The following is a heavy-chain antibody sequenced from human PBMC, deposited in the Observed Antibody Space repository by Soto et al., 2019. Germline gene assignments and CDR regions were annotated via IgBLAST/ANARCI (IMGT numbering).Heavy chain of an antibody. V-gene: IGHV1-3*01. CDR2: INAGNGNT. D-gene: IGHD6-19*01. Sequence: ASVKVSCKASGYTFTSYAMHWVRQAPRQKLEWIGLINAGNGNTKYSQKFQGRVTITADESTSTAYMELSSLRSEDTAVYYCARGLEIIAVAPGGWFDPWGQGTLVTVSS. J-gene: IGHJ5*02. CDR3: ARGLEIIAVAPGGWFDP. CDR1: GYTFTSYA.